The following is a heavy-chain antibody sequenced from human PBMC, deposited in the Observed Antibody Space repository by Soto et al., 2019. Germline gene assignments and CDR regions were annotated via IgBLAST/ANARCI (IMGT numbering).Heavy chain of an antibody. D-gene: IGHD3-9*01. V-gene: IGHV3-30*18. CDR1: GFTFSSNG. J-gene: IGHJ4*02. CDR3: AKDGRLRYLDWLLQYYFDY. Sequence: QVQLVESGGGVVQPGRSLRLSCAASGFTFSSNGMHWVRQAPGKGLEWVAVISYDGSNKYYADSVKGRFTISRDNSKNTLYLQMNSLRAEDTAVYYCAKDGRLRYLDWLLQYYFDYWGQGTLVTVSS. CDR2: ISYDGSNK.